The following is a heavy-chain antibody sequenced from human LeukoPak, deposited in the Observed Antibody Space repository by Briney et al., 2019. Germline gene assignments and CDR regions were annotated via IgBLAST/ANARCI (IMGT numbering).Heavy chain of an antibody. CDR1: GGSISSSSYY. J-gene: IGHJ4*02. V-gene: IGHV4-39*07. CDR2: IYYSGST. CDR3: ARGVPDY. Sequence: SETLSLTCTVSGGSISSSSYYWGWIRQPPGKGLEWIGSIYYSGSTYYNPSLKSRVTISVDTSKNQFSLKLSSVTAADTAVYYCARGVPDYWGQGTLITVSS.